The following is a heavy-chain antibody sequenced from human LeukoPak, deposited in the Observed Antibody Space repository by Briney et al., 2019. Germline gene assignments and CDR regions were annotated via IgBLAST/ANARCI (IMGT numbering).Heavy chain of an antibody. D-gene: IGHD6-19*01. V-gene: IGHV3-23*01. Sequence: PGGSLRLSCAASGFMFSSYAMSWVRQAPGKGLEWVSAISGSGGSTYYADSVKGRFTISRDNSKNTLYLQMNSLRAEDTAVYYCAKVPRIAVAGFYFDYWGQGTLVTVSS. CDR2: ISGSGGST. J-gene: IGHJ4*02. CDR1: GFMFSSYA. CDR3: AKVPRIAVAGFYFDY.